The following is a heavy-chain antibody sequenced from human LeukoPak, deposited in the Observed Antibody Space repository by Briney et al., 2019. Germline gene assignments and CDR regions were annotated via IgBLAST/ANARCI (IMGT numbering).Heavy chain of an antibody. V-gene: IGHV3-33*01. CDR3: ARGPIYYDSSGYYYDFDY. Sequence: GGSLRLSCTASGFTFSSYGMHWVRQAPGKGLEWVSVIWYGGSNKYYADSVKGRFTISRDNSKNTLCLQMNSLRAEDTAVYYCARGPIYYDSSGYYYDFDYWGQGTLVTVSS. CDR2: IWYGGSNK. D-gene: IGHD3-22*01. J-gene: IGHJ4*02. CDR1: GFTFSSYG.